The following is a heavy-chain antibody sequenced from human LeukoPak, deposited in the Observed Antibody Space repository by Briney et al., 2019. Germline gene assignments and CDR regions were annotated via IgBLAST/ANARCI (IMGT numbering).Heavy chain of an antibody. Sequence: SETLSLTCTVSGGSISSYYWSWIRQPPGKGLEWIGYIYYSGSTNYNPSLKSRVTILVDTSKNQFSLKLSSVTAADTAVYYCARAWFGELQDYYYGMDVWGQGTTVTVSS. CDR2: IYYSGST. CDR1: GGSISSYY. V-gene: IGHV4-59*01. J-gene: IGHJ6*02. CDR3: ARAWFGELQDYYYGMDV. D-gene: IGHD3-10*01.